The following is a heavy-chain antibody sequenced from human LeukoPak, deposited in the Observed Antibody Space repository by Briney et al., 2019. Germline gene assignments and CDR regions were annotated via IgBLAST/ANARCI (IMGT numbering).Heavy chain of an antibody. J-gene: IGHJ4*02. D-gene: IGHD3-22*01. CDR3: ASQYYYDSSGHFRERDY. CDR2: INTDGSST. CDR1: GFTFSSYW. Sequence: GGSLRLSCAASGFTFSSYWMHWVRQAPGKGLVWVSRINTDGSSTGYADSVKGRFTISRDNAKNTLYLQMNSLRAEDTAVYYSASQYYYDSSGHFRERDYWGQGTLVTVSS. V-gene: IGHV3-74*01.